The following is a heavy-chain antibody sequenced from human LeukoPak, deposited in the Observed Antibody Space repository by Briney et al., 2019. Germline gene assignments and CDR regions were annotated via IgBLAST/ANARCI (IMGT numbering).Heavy chain of an antibody. CDR1: GGSISSSSYY. V-gene: IGHV4-39*01. CDR3: ARHRDDPVINSWWEPRGSDAFDI. CDR2: IYYSGST. Sequence: SETLSLTCTVSGGSISSSSYYWGWIRQPPGKGLEWIGSIYYSGSTYYNPSLKSRVTISVDTSKNQFSLKLSSVTAADTAVYYCARHRDDPVINSWWEPRGSDAFDIWGQGTMVTVSS. J-gene: IGHJ3*02. D-gene: IGHD1-26*01.